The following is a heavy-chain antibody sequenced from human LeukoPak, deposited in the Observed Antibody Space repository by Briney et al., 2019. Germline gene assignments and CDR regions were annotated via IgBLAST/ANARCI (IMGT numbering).Heavy chain of an antibody. CDR1: EFTFSSYG. J-gene: IGHJ1*01. Sequence: GRSQRLSCAASEFTFSSYGMHWVRQAPGRGLEWVAVISFDGNDKHYADAVKGRFTVSRDTSKNMVYLQMNSLTAEDTAIYYCARRTGAAPGEFFLHWGQGTLVTVSS. V-gene: IGHV3-30*03. CDR3: ARRTGAAPGEFFLH. D-gene: IGHD6-19*01. CDR2: ISFDGNDK.